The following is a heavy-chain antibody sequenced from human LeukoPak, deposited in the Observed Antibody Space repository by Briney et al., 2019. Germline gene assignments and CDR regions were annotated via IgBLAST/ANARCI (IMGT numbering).Heavy chain of an antibody. V-gene: IGHV4-34*01. CDR2: INHSGYT. Sequence: SETLSLTCALYGGSFSGYYWSWIRQSPGKGLEWIGQINHSGYTNYKPSLKSRVTMSVDTSKNQFSLEVSSVTAADTAVYYCARGQYSTSSFYNHYYMDVWGTGTTVTVSS. CDR3: ARGQYSTSSFYNHYYMDV. D-gene: IGHD6-6*01. J-gene: IGHJ6*03. CDR1: GGSFSGYY.